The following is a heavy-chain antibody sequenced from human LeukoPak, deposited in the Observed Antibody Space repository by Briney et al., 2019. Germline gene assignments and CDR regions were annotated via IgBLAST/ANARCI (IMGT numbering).Heavy chain of an antibody. CDR3: ATSGTSDLVWTYDY. J-gene: IGHJ4*02. CDR1: GYTLTELS. D-gene: IGHD1-14*01. CDR2: FDPEDGET. V-gene: IGHV1-24*01. Sequence: ASVKVSCKVSGYTLTELSMHWVRQAPGKGLDWMGGFDPEDGETIYAQKFQGRVTMTEDTSTDTAYMELSSLRSEDTAVYYCATSGTSDLVWTYDYWGQGTLVTVSS.